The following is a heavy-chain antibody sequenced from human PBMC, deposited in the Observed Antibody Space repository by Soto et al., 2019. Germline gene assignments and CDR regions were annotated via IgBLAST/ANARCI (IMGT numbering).Heavy chain of an antibody. CDR1: GGSISRSSYY. CDR3: ARHDYGGFGL. CDR2: IYYSGST. D-gene: IGHD4-17*01. J-gene: IGHJ4*02. V-gene: IGHV4-39*01. Sequence: SETLSLTCTVSGGSISRSSYYWGWIRQPPGKGLEWIGSIYYSGSTYYNPSLKSRVNISVGTSKNQFSLKLSSVTAADTAVYYCARHDYGGFGLWGQGTLVTSPQ.